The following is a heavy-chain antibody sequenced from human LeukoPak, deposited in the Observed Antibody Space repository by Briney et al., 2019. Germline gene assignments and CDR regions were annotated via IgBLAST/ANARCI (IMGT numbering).Heavy chain of an antibody. J-gene: IGHJ4*02. Sequence: GRSLRLSCAASGFTFSSYWMHWVRKSPEKGLVWVSRINSDGSNTAYADPVKGRFTISRDNAKNTLYLQMNGLRAEDTAVYYCARDLELVYYDSTGNDYWGQGTLVTVSS. D-gene: IGHD3-22*01. CDR3: ARDLELVYYDSTGNDY. CDR1: GFTFSSYW. V-gene: IGHV3-74*01. CDR2: INSDGSNT.